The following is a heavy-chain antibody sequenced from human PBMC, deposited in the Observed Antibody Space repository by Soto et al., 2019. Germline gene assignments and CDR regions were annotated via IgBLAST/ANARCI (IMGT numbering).Heavy chain of an antibody. Sequence: EVPLVESGGGLVQPGESLRLSCAASGFSFSSYGMHWVRQGPGKGLEYVSGISSDGGGAYYANSVKGRFSISRDNSKNTLYLQMGSLRPEDMAVYYCARRGGSGSYPFDYWGQGTLVTVSS. CDR2: ISSDGGGA. J-gene: IGHJ4*02. CDR1: GFSFSSYG. D-gene: IGHD1-26*01. V-gene: IGHV3-64*01. CDR3: ARRGGSGSYPFDY.